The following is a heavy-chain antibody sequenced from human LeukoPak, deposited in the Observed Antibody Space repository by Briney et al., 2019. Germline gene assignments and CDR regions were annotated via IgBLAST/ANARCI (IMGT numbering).Heavy chain of an antibody. D-gene: IGHD3-16*02. CDR1: GFTFSTYA. V-gene: IGHV3-23*01. CDR2: IVGNGGGI. J-gene: IGHJ4*02. CDR3: AKDRIPDGRYSIDY. Sequence: GGSLRLSCTASGFTFSTYAMNWVRQAPGRGLEWVAVIVGNGGGIHYADSVEGRFTISRDNYKNTVYLQMNSLRAEDAAVYYCAKDRIPDGRYSIDYWGQGTLVTVSS.